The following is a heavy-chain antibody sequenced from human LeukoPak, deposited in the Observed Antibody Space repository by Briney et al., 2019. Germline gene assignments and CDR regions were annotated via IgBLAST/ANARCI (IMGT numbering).Heavy chain of an antibody. J-gene: IGHJ4*02. D-gene: IGHD3-10*01. Sequence: ASVTVSCTASGYTFTNYAIHWVRQAPGQRLEWMGWIITGNGNTKYSQKFQGRVTITRDTSASTAYMELSSLRSEDTAVYYCARVGRDLSTYFDYWGQGTLVTVSS. CDR1: GYTFTNYA. V-gene: IGHV1-3*04. CDR3: ARVGRDLSTYFDY. CDR2: IITGNGNT.